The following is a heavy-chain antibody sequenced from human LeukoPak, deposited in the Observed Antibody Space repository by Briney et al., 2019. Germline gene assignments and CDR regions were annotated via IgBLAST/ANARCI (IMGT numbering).Heavy chain of an antibody. V-gene: IGHV1-46*01. CDR2: INPTGGST. CDR1: GYTFPSYF. CDR3: ARTAARRFDY. J-gene: IGHJ4*02. Sequence: WASVKVSCKASGYTFPSYFIHWVRQAPGQGLEWMGVINPTGGSTTYAQKFQGRVTMTRDTSTSTVYMELSSLRSDDTAVYYCARTAARRFDYWGQGTLVTVSS. D-gene: IGHD6-6*01.